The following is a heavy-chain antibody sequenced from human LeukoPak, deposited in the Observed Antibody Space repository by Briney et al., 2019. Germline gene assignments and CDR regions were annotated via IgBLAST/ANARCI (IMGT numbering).Heavy chain of an antibody. CDR2: IYYSGST. J-gene: IGHJ4*02. D-gene: IGHD6-13*01. Sequence: KSSETLSLTCTVSGGSISSYYWSWIRQPPGKGLEWIGYIYYSGSTNYNPSLKSRVTISVDTSKNQFSLKLRSVTAADTAVYYCARDSGRAATGNIDYWGQGTLVTVSS. CDR1: GGSISSYY. CDR3: ARDSGRAATGNIDY. V-gene: IGHV4-59*01.